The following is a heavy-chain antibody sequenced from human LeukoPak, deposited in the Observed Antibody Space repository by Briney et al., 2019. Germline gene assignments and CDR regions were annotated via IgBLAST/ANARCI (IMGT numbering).Heavy chain of an antibody. D-gene: IGHD5-12*01. CDR1: GFSFSNFW. V-gene: IGHV3-7*05. CDR3: ARDIGYHTFDY. Sequence: GGSLRLSCAASGFSFSNFWMAWVRQAPAKGLEWVAHIKEDGSDKKYVDSVKGRFTISRDNPKNSLYLQMNSLRAEDTAVYYCARDIGYHTFDYWGQGGLVTVSS. J-gene: IGHJ4*02. CDR2: IKEDGSDK.